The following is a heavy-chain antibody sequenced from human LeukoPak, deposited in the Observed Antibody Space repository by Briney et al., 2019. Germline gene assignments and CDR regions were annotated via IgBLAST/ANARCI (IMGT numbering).Heavy chain of an antibody. CDR2: IYYSGST. Sequence: PSETLSLTCTVSGGSISSSSYYWGWIRQPPGKGLEWIGSIYYSGSTYYNPSLKSRVTMSVDTSKNQFSLKLSSVTAADTAVYYCARDSRSGSSLVDIWGQGTMVTVSS. D-gene: IGHD3-3*01. CDR1: GGSISSSSYY. V-gene: IGHV4-39*07. J-gene: IGHJ3*02. CDR3: ARDSRSGSSLVDI.